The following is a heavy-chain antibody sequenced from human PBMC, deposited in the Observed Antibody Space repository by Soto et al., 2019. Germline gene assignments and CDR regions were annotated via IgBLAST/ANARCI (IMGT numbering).Heavy chain of an antibody. D-gene: IGHD3-10*01. CDR2: IYHGGIT. J-gene: IGHJ6*02. Sequence: QVQLQESGPGLVKPSGTLSLTCAVSGGSISSGHWWSWVRQPPGKGLEWIGEIYHGGITNYNPSLQSRVTISVDKSKNQFSLNLSSVTAADTAVYYCARGSLWFGAHNYGMDVWGQGTTVTVSS. CDR1: GGSISSGHW. CDR3: ARGSLWFGAHNYGMDV. V-gene: IGHV4-4*02.